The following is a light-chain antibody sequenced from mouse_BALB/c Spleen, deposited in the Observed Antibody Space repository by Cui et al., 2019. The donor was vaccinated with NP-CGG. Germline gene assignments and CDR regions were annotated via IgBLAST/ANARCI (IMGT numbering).Light chain of an antibody. CDR3: ALWYSNHWV. CDR2: GTN. J-gene: IGLJ1*01. V-gene: IGLV1*01. Sequence: QALVTQESALTTSPGETVTFTCRSSTGAATTSNYANWVQEKPDHLFTGLIGGTNNRAPGVPARFSGSLIGDKAALTITGAQTEDEAIYFCALWYSNHWVFGGGTKLTVL. CDR1: TGAATTSNY.